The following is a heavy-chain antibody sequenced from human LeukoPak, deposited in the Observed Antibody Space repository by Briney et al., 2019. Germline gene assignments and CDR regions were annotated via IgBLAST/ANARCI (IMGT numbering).Heavy chain of an antibody. CDR1: GFTFSDYS. CDR2: ISGSGSYI. D-gene: IGHD6-13*01. CDR3: AKDFKRGAAGKNYYYMDV. J-gene: IGHJ6*03. Sequence: PGGSLRLSCAASGFTFSDYSMNWVRQTPRKGLEWVSCISGSGSYIYYADSVKGRFTISRDNSKNTLYLQMNSLRAEDTAVYYCAKDFKRGAAGKNYYYMDVWGKGTAVTISS. V-gene: IGHV3-21*01.